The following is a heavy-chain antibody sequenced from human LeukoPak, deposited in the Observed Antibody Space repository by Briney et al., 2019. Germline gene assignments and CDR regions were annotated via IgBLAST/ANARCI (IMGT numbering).Heavy chain of an antibody. V-gene: IGHV3-23*01. CDR1: GFTFDNYA. J-gene: IGHJ6*02. CDR2: ITYSGGTT. Sequence: GESLRLSCAASGFTFDNYALTWVRQAPGKGLEWVSTITYSGGTTYYAVSVKGRFTSSRDNSKNTLYLQMNSLRVEDTAVYYCAKGRLGDYYYDMDVWGQGTTVTVSS. CDR3: AKGRLGDYYYDMDV.